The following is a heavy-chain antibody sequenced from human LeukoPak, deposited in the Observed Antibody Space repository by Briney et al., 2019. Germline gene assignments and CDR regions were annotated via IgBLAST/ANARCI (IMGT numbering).Heavy chain of an antibody. V-gene: IGHV3-48*03. CDR1: GFTFSSYE. J-gene: IGHJ4*02. D-gene: IGHD6-19*01. Sequence: QAGGSLRLSCAASGFTFSSYEMNWVRQAPGKGLEWVSYISSSGSTIYYADSVKGRFTISRDNAKNSLYLQMNSLRAEDTAVYYCARVPLPADSSGWYYFDYWGQGTLVTVSS. CDR3: ARVPLPADSSGWYYFDY. CDR2: ISSSGSTI.